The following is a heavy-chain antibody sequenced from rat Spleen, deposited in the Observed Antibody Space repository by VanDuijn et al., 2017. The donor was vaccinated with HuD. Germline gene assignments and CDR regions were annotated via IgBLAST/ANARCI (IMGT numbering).Heavy chain of an antibody. D-gene: IGHD1-4*01. CDR1: GFTVSSFP. J-gene: IGHJ4*01. V-gene: IGHV5-27*01. Sequence: EVQLLESGGGLVQPGRSLKLYCASSGFTVSSFPMAWVRQAPNKGLEGVASINSGGGGTYYPDSEKGRFTLSRDNAKSTLYLQMDSLRSEDTATYYCATDEWSYGYTYRGVMDAWGQGASVTVSS. CDR3: ATDEWSYGYTYRGVMDA. CDR2: INSGGGGT.